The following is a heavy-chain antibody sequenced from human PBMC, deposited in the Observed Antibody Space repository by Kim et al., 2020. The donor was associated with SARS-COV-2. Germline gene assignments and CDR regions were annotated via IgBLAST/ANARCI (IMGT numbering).Heavy chain of an antibody. Sequence: WGSLRLSCAASGFTFSSYGMHWVRQSPGKGLEWVAVISYDGSNKYYADSVKGRFTISRDNSKNTLYLQMNSLRAEDTAVYYCAKDSTSYLQLVFDYYGM. CDR2: ISYDGSNK. J-gene: IGHJ6*01. CDR1: GFTFSSYG. CDR3: AKDSTSYLQLVFDYYGM. V-gene: IGHV3-30*18. D-gene: IGHD6-13*01.